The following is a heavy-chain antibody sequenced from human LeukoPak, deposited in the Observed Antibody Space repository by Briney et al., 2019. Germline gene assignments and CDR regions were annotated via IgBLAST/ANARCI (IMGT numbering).Heavy chain of an antibody. J-gene: IGHJ4*02. V-gene: IGHV4-34*01. D-gene: IGHD4-17*01. Sequence: SETLSLTCAVYGGSFRGYYWSWIRQPPGKGLEWIGEINHSGSTNYNPSLKSRVTISVDTSKNQFSLKLSSVAAADTAVYSCARGRYGDYERYFDYWGQGTLVTVSS. CDR2: INHSGST. CDR3: ARGRYGDYERYFDY. CDR1: GGSFRGYY.